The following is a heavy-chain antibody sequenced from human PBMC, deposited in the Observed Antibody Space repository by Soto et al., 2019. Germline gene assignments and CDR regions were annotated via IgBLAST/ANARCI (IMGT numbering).Heavy chain of an antibody. Sequence: SQTLSLTCAISGDSVSSNSAAWNWIRQSPSRGLEWLGRTYYRSKWYNDYAVSVKSRVTISVDTSKNQFSLKLSSVTAADTAVYYCARGYGRNFDYWGQGTLVTVS. CDR2: TYYRSKWYN. CDR1: GDSVSSNSAA. CDR3: ARGYGRNFDY. J-gene: IGHJ4*02. V-gene: IGHV6-1*01. D-gene: IGHD5-18*01.